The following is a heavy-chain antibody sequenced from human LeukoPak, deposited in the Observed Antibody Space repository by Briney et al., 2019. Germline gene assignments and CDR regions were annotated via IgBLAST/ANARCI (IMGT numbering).Heavy chain of an antibody. D-gene: IGHD5-18*01. CDR3: ARQDTAMVKGWFDP. J-gene: IGHJ5*02. V-gene: IGHV4-4*07. CDR1: GGSISSYY. Sequence: SGTLSLTCTVSGGSISSYYWSWIRQPAGKGLEWIGRIYTSGSTNYNPSLKSRVAISIDTSKNDFSLKVTSVTAADTAVYFCARQDTAMVKGWFDPWGQGTLVTVSS. CDR2: IYTSGST.